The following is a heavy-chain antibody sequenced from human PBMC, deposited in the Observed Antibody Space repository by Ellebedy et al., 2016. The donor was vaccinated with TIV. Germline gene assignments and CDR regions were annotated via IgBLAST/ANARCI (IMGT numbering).Heavy chain of an antibody. CDR2: MYYSGST. J-gene: IGHJ4*02. CDR3: ARHVSSAVAPSC. D-gene: IGHD6-19*01. CDR1: GGSISRYY. Sequence: MPSETLSLTCTVSGGSISRYYWSWIRQSPGKGLEWIGYMYYSGSTHYNPSLKSRVTISVDTSKNQVSLKLSSVTAADTAMYYCARHVSSAVAPSCWGQGTLVIVSS. V-gene: IGHV4-59*08.